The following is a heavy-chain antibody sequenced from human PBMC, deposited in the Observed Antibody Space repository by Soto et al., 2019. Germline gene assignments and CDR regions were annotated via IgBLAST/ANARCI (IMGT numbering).Heavy chain of an antibody. CDR1: GDSISSSY. Sequence: SETLSLTCTVSGDSISSSYWSWIRQSPGKGLEWIGYIYYSGSTYYNPSLKSRVTISVDTSKNQFSLKLSSVTAADTAVYYCARLGGSYAVPHFDYWGQGTLVTVSS. J-gene: IGHJ4*02. V-gene: IGHV4-59*08. D-gene: IGHD1-26*01. CDR3: ARLGGSYAVPHFDY. CDR2: IYYSGST.